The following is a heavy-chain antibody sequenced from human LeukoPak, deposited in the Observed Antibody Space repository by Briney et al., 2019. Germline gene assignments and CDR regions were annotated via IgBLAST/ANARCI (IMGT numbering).Heavy chain of an antibody. J-gene: IGHJ4*02. CDR2: IYSGGTT. Sequence: GGSLRLSCAASGFTVSSNYMSWVRQAPGKGLEWVSVIYSGGTTYYAGSVKGRFTLSRDNSKNTLYLQMNSLRAEDTAVYYCARGYCSGGNCYHFDYWGQGALVTVSS. CDR3: ARGYCSGGNCYHFDY. V-gene: IGHV3-53*01. D-gene: IGHD2-15*01. CDR1: GFTVSSNY.